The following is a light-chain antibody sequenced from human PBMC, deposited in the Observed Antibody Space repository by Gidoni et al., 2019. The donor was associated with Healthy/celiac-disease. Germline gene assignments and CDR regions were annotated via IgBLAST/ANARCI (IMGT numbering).Light chain of an antibody. Sequence: EIVFTPSPGTLSLSPGERATLSCWASQSVSSSYLAWYQQTPGQAPRLLIYGASSRATGIPDRFSGSGSGTDFTLTISRLEPEDFAVYYCQQYGSSPQTFGQGTKVEIK. J-gene: IGKJ1*01. CDR1: QSVSSSY. V-gene: IGKV3-20*01. CDR2: GAS. CDR3: QQYGSSPQT.